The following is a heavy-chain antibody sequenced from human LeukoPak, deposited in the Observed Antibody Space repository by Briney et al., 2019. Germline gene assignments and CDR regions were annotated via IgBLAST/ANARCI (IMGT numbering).Heavy chain of an antibody. CDR3: AKDKDYYGSGSPDY. Sequence: GGSLRLSCAASGFTFNNYAMHWVRQAPGKGLEWVAIIWYDVSNKYYADSVKGRFTISRDNSKNTLYLQMNSLRAEDTAVYYCAKDKDYYGSGSPDYWGQGTLVTVSS. J-gene: IGHJ4*02. V-gene: IGHV3-33*06. CDR2: IWYDVSNK. D-gene: IGHD3-10*01. CDR1: GFTFNNYA.